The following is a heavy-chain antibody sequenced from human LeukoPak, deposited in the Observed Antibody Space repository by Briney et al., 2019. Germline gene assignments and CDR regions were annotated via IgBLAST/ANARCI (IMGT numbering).Heavy chain of an antibody. J-gene: IGHJ4*02. CDR2: INPNSGGT. V-gene: IGHV1-2*02. Sequence: ASVKVSCKASGYTFTGYYMHWVRQAPGQGLVWMGFINPNSGGTNYAQEFQGRVTMTRDTSIGTAYMELSRLRSDDTAVYYCARAVGATTSFDYWGQGTLVTVSS. CDR3: ARAVGATTSFDY. CDR1: GYTFTGYY. D-gene: IGHD1-26*01.